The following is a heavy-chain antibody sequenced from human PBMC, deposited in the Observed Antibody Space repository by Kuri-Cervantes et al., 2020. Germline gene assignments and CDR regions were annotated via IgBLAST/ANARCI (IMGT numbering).Heavy chain of an antibody. CDR2: ISWNSGSI. V-gene: IGHV3-9*01. J-gene: IGHJ4*02. Sequence: GGSLRLSCAASGFTFDDYAMHWVRQAPGKGLEWVSGISWNSGSIGYADSVKGRFTISRDNAKNSLYLQMNSLKPEDTALYFCAKDMGYSSGPIGCWGQGTLVTVSS. CDR3: AKDMGYSSGPIGC. CDR1: GFTFDDYA. D-gene: IGHD6-19*01.